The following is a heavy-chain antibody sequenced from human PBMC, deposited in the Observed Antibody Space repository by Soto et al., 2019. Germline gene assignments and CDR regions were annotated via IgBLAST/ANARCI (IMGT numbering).Heavy chain of an antibody. J-gene: IGHJ4*02. V-gene: IGHV3-23*01. CDR2: ISGSGGST. CDR3: SLEPEITGTSGY. CDR1: GFTFSSYA. D-gene: IGHD1-20*01. Sequence: EVQLLESGGGLVQPGGSLRLSCAASGFTFSSYAMSWVRQAPGKGLEWVSAISGSGGSTYYADSVKGRFTISRDNSKNTLYLQMNSLRGEDTAVYYCSLEPEITGTSGYWGQGTLVTVSS.